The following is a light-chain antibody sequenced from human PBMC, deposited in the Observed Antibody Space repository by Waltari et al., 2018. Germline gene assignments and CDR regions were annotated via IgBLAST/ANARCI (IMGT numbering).Light chain of an antibody. J-gene: IGKJ5*01. CDR2: KAS. CDR3: QQYNTYPLT. CDR1: QYISSW. Sequence: DIQMTQSPSTLSASVGDRVTITYRASQYISSWLALDQQKPGKAPKLLIYKASILESGVPSRFSGSESGTEFTLTISSLQPDDFATYYCQQYNTYPLTFGQGTRLEI. V-gene: IGKV1-5*03.